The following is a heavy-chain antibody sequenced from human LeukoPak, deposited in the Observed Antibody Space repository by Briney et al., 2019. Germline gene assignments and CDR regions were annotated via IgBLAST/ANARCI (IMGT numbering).Heavy chain of an antibody. Sequence: GGSLRLSCAASGFTFSSYEMNWVRQAPGKGLEWVSYISSSGSTIYYADSVKGRFTISRDNAKNSLYLQMNSLRAEDTAVYYCARVRRSLWFGDWGQGTLVTVSS. J-gene: IGHJ4*02. CDR1: GFTFSSYE. D-gene: IGHD3-10*01. CDR3: ARVRRSLWFGD. CDR2: ISSSGSTI. V-gene: IGHV3-48*03.